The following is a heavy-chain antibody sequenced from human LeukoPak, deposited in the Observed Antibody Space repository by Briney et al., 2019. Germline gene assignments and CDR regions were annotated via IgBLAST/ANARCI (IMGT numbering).Heavy chain of an antibody. CDR3: ARGQGGLLFDY. Sequence: GGSLRLSCAASGFTVSSNYMSWVRQAPGKGLEWVSVIYSGGSTYYADSVKGRFTISRDNSENTLYLQMNSLRAEDTAVYYCARGQGGLLFDYWGQGTLVTVSS. CDR2: IYSGGST. V-gene: IGHV3-53*01. J-gene: IGHJ4*02. CDR1: GFTVSSNY. D-gene: IGHD2-15*01.